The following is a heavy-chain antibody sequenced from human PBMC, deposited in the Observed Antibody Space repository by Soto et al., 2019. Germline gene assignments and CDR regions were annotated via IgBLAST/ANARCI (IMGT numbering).Heavy chain of an antibody. CDR3: ARVRQYCSRTSSYQDP. CDR2: IHHGGNI. Sequence: SETLSLTCAVSGDSIISTNWWHWVRQSPDKGLEWLGEIHHGGNINYNPSLKSRVTISMDKSKNQFSLKLSSVTAADTAVYYCARVRQYCSRTSSYQDPWGQGTLVTVSS. D-gene: IGHD2-2*01. V-gene: IGHV4-4*02. J-gene: IGHJ5*02. CDR1: GDSIISTNW.